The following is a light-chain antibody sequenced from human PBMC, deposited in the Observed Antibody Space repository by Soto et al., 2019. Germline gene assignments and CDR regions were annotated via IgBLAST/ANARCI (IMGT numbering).Light chain of an antibody. CDR3: QQYESLPLT. V-gene: IGKV1-5*01. CDR1: QSISNW. Sequence: DIHMTQSPSTLSASVGDRVTITCRASQSISNWLAWYQQKPGKAPKLLIFDASTLESGVPSRFSGSGSGTEFTLTISGLQPDDFATYYCQQYESLPLTFGQGTRLEIK. J-gene: IGKJ5*01. CDR2: DAS.